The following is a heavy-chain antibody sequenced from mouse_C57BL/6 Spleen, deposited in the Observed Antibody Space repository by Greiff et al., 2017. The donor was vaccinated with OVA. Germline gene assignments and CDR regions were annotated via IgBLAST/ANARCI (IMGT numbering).Heavy chain of an antibody. J-gene: IGHJ3*01. D-gene: IGHD2-4*01. Sequence: QVQLQQPGAELVKPGASVKLSCKASGYTFTSYWMPWVKQRPGQGLEWIGEIDPSDSYTNYNQKFKGKATLTVDTSSSTAYMQLSSLTCEDSAVYYCARRDYDSAWFAYWGQGTLVTVSA. CDR1: GYTFTSYW. CDR2: IDPSDSYT. V-gene: IGHV1-50*01. CDR3: ARRDYDSAWFAY.